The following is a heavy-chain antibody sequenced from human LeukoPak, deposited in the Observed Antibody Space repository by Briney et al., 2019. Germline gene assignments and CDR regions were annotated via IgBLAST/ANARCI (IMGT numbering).Heavy chain of an antibody. J-gene: IGHJ4*01. CDR3: ATIPWDSGSY. V-gene: IGHV1-2*02. Sequence: GASVKVSCKTSAYTFTDYFIHWVRQAPGQGLEWMGWIIPKSGVTRYIQKFQGRLTLTGDTSISTAYMELTRLTSDDTAVYYCATIPWDSGSYWAQGTPVTVSS. CDR2: IIPKSGVT. CDR1: AYTFTDYF. D-gene: IGHD2-2*02.